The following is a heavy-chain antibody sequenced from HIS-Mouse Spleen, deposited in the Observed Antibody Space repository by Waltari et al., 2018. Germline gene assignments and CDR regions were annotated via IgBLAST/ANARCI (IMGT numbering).Heavy chain of an antibody. CDR1: GGSISSSSYY. V-gene: IGHV4-39*07. CDR2: IYYSGST. Sequence: QLQLQESGPGLVKPSETLSLTCTVPGGSISSSSYYWGWIRQHPGKGLEWLGSIYYSGSTYYNPSLKSRVTISVDTSKNQFSLKLSSVTAADTAVYYCAREIPYSSSWYDWYFDLWGRGTLVTVSS. D-gene: IGHD6-13*01. CDR3: AREIPYSSSWYDWYFDL. J-gene: IGHJ2*01.